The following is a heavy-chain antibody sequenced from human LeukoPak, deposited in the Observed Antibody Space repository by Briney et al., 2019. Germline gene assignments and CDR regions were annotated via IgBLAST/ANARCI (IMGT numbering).Heavy chain of an antibody. J-gene: IGHJ4*02. CDR3: ARSISWYSYLDS. D-gene: IGHD6-13*01. V-gene: IGHV4-4*07. Sequence: PSETLSLTCTVSGGSMTGYYWSWIRQPAGKGLDWIGRIYTSGDTNYNPSLKSRVTMSVDTSKNQFSLKLTSVTAADTAVYYCARSISWYSYLDSWGQGTLVTVSS. CDR2: IYTSGDT. CDR1: GGSMTGYY.